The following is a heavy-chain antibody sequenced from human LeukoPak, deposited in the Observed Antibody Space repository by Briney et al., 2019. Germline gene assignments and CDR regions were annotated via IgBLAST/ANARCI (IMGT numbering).Heavy chain of an antibody. Sequence: NSPETLSLTCTVSGGSISSYYWSWIRQPPGKGLEWIGYIFYSGSTNYNPSLKSRVTMSVDTSKNQFSLKLSSVTAADTAVYYCARDVYSSWYNDYYYYMDVWGKGTTVTISS. V-gene: IGHV4-59*01. CDR2: IFYSGST. CDR3: ARDVYSSWYNDYYYYMDV. CDR1: GGSISSYY. D-gene: IGHD6-13*01. J-gene: IGHJ6*03.